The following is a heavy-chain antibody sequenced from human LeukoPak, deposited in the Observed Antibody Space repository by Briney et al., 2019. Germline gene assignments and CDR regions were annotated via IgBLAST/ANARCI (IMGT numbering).Heavy chain of an antibody. CDR2: ISAYNGNT. V-gene: IGHV1-18*01. J-gene: IGHJ4*02. Sequence: GASVRVSYKASGYTFTSYGISWVRQAPGQGLEWMGWISAYNGNTNYAQKLQGRVTMTTDTSTSTAYMELRSLRSDDTAVYYCARPAMVPYYFDYWGQGTLVTVSS. CDR1: GYTFTSYG. CDR3: ARPAMVPYYFDY. D-gene: IGHD5-18*01.